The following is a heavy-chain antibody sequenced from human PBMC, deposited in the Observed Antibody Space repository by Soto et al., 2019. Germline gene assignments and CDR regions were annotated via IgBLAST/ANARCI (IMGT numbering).Heavy chain of an antibody. Sequence: SETLSLTCTIASDSIGNFYWILIRQPAGKGLESLGRLSASGRTNYSPSLQSRVTMSLDRPKNRFPLRLTSVSAADTAVYFCARGMGRYFDLWGRGTLVPVSS. CDR3: ARGMGRYFDL. V-gene: IGHV4-4*07. CDR1: SDSIGNFY. D-gene: IGHD2-8*01. J-gene: IGHJ2*01. CDR2: LSASGRT.